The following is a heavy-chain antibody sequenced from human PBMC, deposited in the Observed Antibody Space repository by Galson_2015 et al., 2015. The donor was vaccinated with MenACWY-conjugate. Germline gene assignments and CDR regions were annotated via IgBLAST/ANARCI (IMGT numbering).Heavy chain of an antibody. CDR3: AKLSPGGGA. CDR1: GFTFDDYA. J-gene: IGHJ5*02. V-gene: IGHV3-9*01. Sequence: SLRISCAAYGFTFDDYAMHWVRQAPGKGLEWVSGISWTGGTIGYADSVKGRFTISRDNAKNSLYLQMNSLRAEDTAFYYFAKLSPGGGACGQATLVTVSS. D-gene: IGHD3-10*01. CDR2: ISWTGGTI.